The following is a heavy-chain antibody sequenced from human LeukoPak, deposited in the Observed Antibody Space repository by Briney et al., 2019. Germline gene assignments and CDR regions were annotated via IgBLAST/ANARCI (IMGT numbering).Heavy chain of an antibody. D-gene: IGHD1-1*01. J-gene: IGHJ4*02. CDR3: ARVSTGPF. V-gene: IGHV3-21*06. CDR1: GFIFNSFN. CDR2: ISSSXNXI. Sequence: GGSLRLSCAAAGFIFNSFNMNWVRXAXGKGPEWVSSISSSXNXIYXADSVKGRXXXSRDNAQDALYLQMNSLRVEDSAVYYCARVSTGPFWGQGTLVTVSS.